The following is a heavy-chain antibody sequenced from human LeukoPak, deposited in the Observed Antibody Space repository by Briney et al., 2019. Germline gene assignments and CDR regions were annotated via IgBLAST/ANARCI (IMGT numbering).Heavy chain of an antibody. D-gene: IGHD3-3*01. CDR2: ISAYNGNT. V-gene: IGHV1-18*01. Sequence: ASVKVSCKASGYTFTSYGISWVRQAPGQGLEWMGWISAYNGNTNYAQKLQGRVTMTTDTSTSTAYMELRSLRSDDTAVYYCARDGSPSYDFWSGYRGGYYFDYWGQGTLVTVSS. J-gene: IGHJ4*02. CDR3: ARDGSPSYDFWSGYRGGYYFDY. CDR1: GYTFTSYG.